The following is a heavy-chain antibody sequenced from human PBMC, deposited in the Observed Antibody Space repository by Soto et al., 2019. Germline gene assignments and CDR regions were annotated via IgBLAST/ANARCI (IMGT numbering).Heavy chain of an antibody. CDR1: GGTFSSYA. V-gene: IGHV1-69*01. CDR3: ARDRVRGVITLFYYYYYGMDV. J-gene: IGHJ6*02. D-gene: IGHD3-10*01. CDR2: IIPIFGTA. Sequence: QVQLVQSGAEVKKPGSSVKVSCKASGGTFSSYAISWVRQAPGQGLEWMGGIIPIFGTANYAQKFQGRVTITADESTSTAYMELSSLRSEDTAVYYCARDRVRGVITLFYYYYYGMDVWGQGTTVTVSS.